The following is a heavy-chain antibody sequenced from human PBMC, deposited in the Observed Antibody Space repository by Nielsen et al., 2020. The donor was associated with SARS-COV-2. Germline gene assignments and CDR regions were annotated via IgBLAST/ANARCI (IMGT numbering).Heavy chain of an antibody. Sequence: VRQAPGKGLEWVSYISSSSSTIYYADSVKGRFTISRDNAKNSLYLQMNSLRAEDTAVYYGARGGYYDYVWGSYRFPFDYWGQGTLVTVSS. V-gene: IGHV3-48*04. J-gene: IGHJ4*02. CDR2: ISSSSSTI. D-gene: IGHD3-16*02. CDR3: ARGGYYDYVWGSYRFPFDY.